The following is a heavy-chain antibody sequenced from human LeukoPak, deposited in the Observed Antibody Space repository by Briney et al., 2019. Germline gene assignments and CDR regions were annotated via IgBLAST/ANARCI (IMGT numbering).Heavy chain of an antibody. CDR1: GFTFSSYA. D-gene: IGHD1-26*01. CDR2: ISYDGSNK. J-gene: IGHJ4*02. V-gene: IGHV3-30*01. CDR3: ARDPDSGSYSYYFDY. Sequence: PGGSLRLSCAASGFTFSSYAMHWVRQAPGKGLEWVAVISYDGSNKYYADSVKGRFTISRGNSKNTLYLQMNSLRAEDTAVYYCARDPDSGSYSYYFDYWGQGTLVTVSS.